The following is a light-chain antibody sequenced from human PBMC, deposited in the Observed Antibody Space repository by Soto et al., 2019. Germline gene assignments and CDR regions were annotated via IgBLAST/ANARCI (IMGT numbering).Light chain of an antibody. CDR2: DVS. V-gene: IGLV2-11*01. Sequence: QSVLTQPRSVSGCPGQSVTISCTGTSSDVGGYNYVSWYQQHPGKAPKLMIYDVSKRPSGVPDRFSGSKSGNTASLTISGLQAEDEADYYCCSYAGSYTVVFGGGTKLTVL. J-gene: IGLJ2*01. CDR3: CSYAGSYTVV. CDR1: SSDVGGYNY.